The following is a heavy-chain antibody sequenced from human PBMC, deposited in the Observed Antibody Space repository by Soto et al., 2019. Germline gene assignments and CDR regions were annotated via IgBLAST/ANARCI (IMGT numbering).Heavy chain of an antibody. J-gene: IGHJ6*03. CDR1: GGSISSYY. V-gene: IGHV4-59*01. CDR2: IYYSGST. Sequence: SETLSLTCTVSGGSISSYYWSWIRQPPGKGLEWIGYIYYSGSTNYNPSLKSRVTISVDTSKNQFSLKLSSVTAADTAVYYCARGGGAYSYGEYYYYYYMDVWGKGTTVTVSS. D-gene: IGHD5-18*01. CDR3: ARGGGAYSYGEYYYYYYMDV.